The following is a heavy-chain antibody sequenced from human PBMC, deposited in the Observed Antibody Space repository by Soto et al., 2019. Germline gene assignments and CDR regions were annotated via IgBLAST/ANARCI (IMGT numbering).Heavy chain of an antibody. D-gene: IGHD6-6*01. J-gene: IGHJ6*02. CDR3: ARARYSSSSFPHYYGMDV. V-gene: IGHV3-53*01. CDR2: IYSSGST. Sequence: EVQLVESGGGLIQPGGSLRLSCAASGFTVSTNYMTWVRQAPGRGLEWVAIIYSSGSTYYAASVKGRFTLSRDNAQNTLYLQMNSLRSEDTALYYCARARYSSSSFPHYYGMDVWGQGTTVTVSS. CDR1: GFTVSTNY.